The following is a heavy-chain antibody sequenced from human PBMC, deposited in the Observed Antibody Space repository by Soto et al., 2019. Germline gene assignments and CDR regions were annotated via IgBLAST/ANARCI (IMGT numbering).Heavy chain of an antibody. Sequence: PGESLNISCDVCCYRFTIYLIGWVRQMPGKGLEWMGIIYPGDSDTRYSPSFQGQVTISADKSISTAYLQWSSLKASDTAMYYCATHLLLTMEADGALDIRGQGTMVTVSS. D-gene: IGHD3-10*01. V-gene: IGHV5-51*01. CDR2: IYPGDSDT. CDR1: CYRFTIYL. CDR3: ATHLLLTMEADGALDI. J-gene: IGHJ3*02.